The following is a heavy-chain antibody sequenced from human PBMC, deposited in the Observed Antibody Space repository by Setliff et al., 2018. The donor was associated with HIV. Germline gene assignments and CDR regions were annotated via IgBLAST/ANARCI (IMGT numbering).Heavy chain of an antibody. CDR1: GGSISSYY. J-gene: IGHJ2*01. V-gene: IGHV4-59*01. Sequence: PSETLSLPCTVSGGSISSYYWSWIRQPPGKGLEWIGYIYYSGSTNYNSSLRSRVIISVDTSKNLFSLKMRSVTAADTAVYYCATDSSGSEEGYFDLWGRGTLVTVSS. CDR2: IYYSGST. CDR3: ATDSSGSEEGYFDL. D-gene: IGHD3-22*01.